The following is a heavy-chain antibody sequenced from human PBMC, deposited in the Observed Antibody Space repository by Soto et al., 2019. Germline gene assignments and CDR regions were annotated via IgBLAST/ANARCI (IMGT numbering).Heavy chain of an antibody. D-gene: IGHD2-15*01. J-gene: IGHJ4*02. CDR3: ARIGGYCSGGSCPRDY. CDR1: GGSVSNKTYY. V-gene: IGHV4-61*01. CDR2: VYYSGTT. Sequence: SETLSLTCSVSGGSVSNKTYYWSWIRQPPGKRLEWIGYVYYSGTTNYNPSLKSRVTISVDLSKNQFSLKLSSVTAADTAVYYCARIGGYCSGGSCPRDYWGQGTLVTISS.